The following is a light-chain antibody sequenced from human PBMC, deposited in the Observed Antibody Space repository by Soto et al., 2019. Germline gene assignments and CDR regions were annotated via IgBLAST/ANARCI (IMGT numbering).Light chain of an antibody. CDR2: YDD. CDR3: AAWDDSLNGWV. J-gene: IGLJ3*02. V-gene: IGLV1-36*01. Sequence: QSVLTQPPSASEAPRQRVTISCSGSSSNIGTNGVNWYQQLPGKAPKLLIYYDDLLPSGVSDRFSGSKSGTSASLAISGLQSEDEADYYCAAWDDSLNGWVFGGGTTLTVL. CDR1: SSNIGTNG.